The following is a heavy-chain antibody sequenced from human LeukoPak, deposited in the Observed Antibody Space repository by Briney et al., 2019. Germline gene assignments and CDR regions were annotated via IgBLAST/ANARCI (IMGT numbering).Heavy chain of an antibody. CDR1: GYTFTGYY. Sequence: ASVKASCKASGYTFTGYYMHWVRQAPGQGLEWMGWITPNSGGTNYAQNFQGRVTMTRDTSISTAYMELTSLRSDDTAIYYCARERDEFDYWGQGTLVTVSS. CDR2: ITPNSGGT. V-gene: IGHV1-2*02. J-gene: IGHJ4*02. CDR3: ARERDEFDY.